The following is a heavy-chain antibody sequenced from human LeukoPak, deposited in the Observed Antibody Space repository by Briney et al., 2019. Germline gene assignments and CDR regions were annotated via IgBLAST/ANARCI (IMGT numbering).Heavy chain of an antibody. Sequence: SETLSLTCTVSDDSIRTHYWSWIRQPPGKGLECIGYVYFSGIANYNPSLKSRVTMSVDTSKNQLSLKLSSVTAADTAVYYCARTARLPDSWGQGTLVTVSS. J-gene: IGHJ4*02. V-gene: IGHV4-4*09. D-gene: IGHD2-21*01. CDR2: VYFSGIA. CDR3: ARTARLPDS. CDR1: DDSIRTHY.